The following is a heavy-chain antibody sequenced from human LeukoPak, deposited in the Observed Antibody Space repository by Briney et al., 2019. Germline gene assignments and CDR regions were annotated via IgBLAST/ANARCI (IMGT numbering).Heavy chain of an antibody. J-gene: IGHJ5*02. CDR2: IYYSGNT. V-gene: IGHV4-59*01. D-gene: IGHD1-26*01. CDR3: ARGLTVGATWGENSNCFDP. Sequence: SETLSLTCTVSGDSISSYYWSWIRQPSGKGLEWIGYIYYSGNTNYNPSLKSRVTISVDTSKNQFSLNLSSVTAADTAVYYCARGLTVGATWGENSNCFDPWGQGTLVTVSS. CDR1: GDSISSYY.